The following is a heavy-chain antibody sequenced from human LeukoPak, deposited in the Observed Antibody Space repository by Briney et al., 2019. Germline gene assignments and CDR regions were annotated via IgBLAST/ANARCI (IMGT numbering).Heavy chain of an antibody. Sequence: GGSLRLSCAASGFTFSSYAMSWVRQAPGKGLEWVSAISGSGGSTYYADSVQGRFTASRDNSMNTLYLQVNSLRAEDTAIYYCAKTISAPNIHYFDYWGQGALVTVSS. CDR3: AKTISAPNIHYFDY. CDR2: ISGSGGST. CDR1: GFTFSSYA. V-gene: IGHV3-23*01. D-gene: IGHD6-6*01. J-gene: IGHJ4*02.